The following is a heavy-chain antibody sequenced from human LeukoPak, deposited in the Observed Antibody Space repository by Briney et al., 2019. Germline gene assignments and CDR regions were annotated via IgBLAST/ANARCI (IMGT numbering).Heavy chain of an antibody. J-gene: IGHJ3*02. CDR3: ARGRRGYSSDWYTGNPVDI. CDR1: GGSFSGYY. V-gene: IGHV4-34*01. Sequence: PSETLSLTCDVDGGSFSGYYWGWIRQPPGKGLEWIGEINHSGSTNYNPSLKSRVTISVDASKNQFSLKLSSVTAADTAVYYCARGRRGYSSDWYTGNPVDIWGQGTTVTVSS. CDR2: INHSGST. D-gene: IGHD6-13*01.